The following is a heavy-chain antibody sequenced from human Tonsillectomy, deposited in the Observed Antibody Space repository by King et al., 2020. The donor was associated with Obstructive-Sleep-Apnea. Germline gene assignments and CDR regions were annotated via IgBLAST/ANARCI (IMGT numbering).Heavy chain of an antibody. J-gene: IGHJ4*02. Sequence: VQLVESGGGVVQPGRSLRLSCAASGFTFSSYAMHWVRQAPGKGLEWVAVISYDGSNKYYADSVKGRFTISRDNSKNTLYLQMNSLRAEDTAVYYCARGSSSWYGIGYWGQGTLVTVSS. CDR1: GFTFSSYA. V-gene: IGHV3-30-3*01. CDR2: ISYDGSNK. D-gene: IGHD6-13*01. CDR3: ARGSSSWYGIGY.